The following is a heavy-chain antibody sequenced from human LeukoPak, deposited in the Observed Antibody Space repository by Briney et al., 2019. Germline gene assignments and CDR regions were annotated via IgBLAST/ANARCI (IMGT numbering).Heavy chain of an antibody. CDR3: ARDSRGYSGYDPPDC. CDR1: GFTFDTYA. CDR2: ISGSAGST. D-gene: IGHD5-12*01. V-gene: IGHV3-23*01. Sequence: GGSLRLSCVGSGFTFDTYAMSWVRQAPGKGLEWVSAISGSAGSTHYAESVKGRFTISRDNSKNTLYLQMNSLRAEDTAVYYCARDSRGYSGYDPPDCWGQGTLVTVSS. J-gene: IGHJ4*02.